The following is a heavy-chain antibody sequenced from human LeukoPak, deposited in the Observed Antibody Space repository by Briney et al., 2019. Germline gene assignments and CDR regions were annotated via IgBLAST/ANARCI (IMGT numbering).Heavy chain of an antibody. CDR2: ISSSSSYI. J-gene: IGHJ3*02. D-gene: IGHD1-26*01. CDR3: ARDLLAGDAFDI. Sequence: GGSLRPSCAASGFTFSSYSMNWVRQAPGKGLEWVSSISSSSSYIYYADSVKGRFTISRDNAKNSLYLQMNSLRAEDTAVYYCARDLLAGDAFDIWGQGTMVTVSS. CDR1: GFTFSSYS. V-gene: IGHV3-21*01.